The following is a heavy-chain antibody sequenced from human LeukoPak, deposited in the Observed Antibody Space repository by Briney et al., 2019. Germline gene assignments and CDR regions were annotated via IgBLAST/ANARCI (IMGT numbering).Heavy chain of an antibody. Sequence: GGSLRLSCAASGFTFSNYAMTWVRQAPGKGLEWVSSILPSGDSTYYADSLKGRFTISRDNSKNALFLQMNSLRAEDTAVYYCAKAGCSSACYVDYWGRGTLVSVSS. V-gene: IGHV3-23*01. J-gene: IGHJ4*02. D-gene: IGHD2-2*01. CDR2: ILPSGDST. CDR1: GFTFSNYA. CDR3: AKAGCSSACYVDY.